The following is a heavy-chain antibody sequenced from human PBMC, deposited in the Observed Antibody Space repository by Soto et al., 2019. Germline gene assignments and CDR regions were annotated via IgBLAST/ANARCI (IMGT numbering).Heavy chain of an antibody. CDR2: INHSGST. J-gene: IGHJ5*02. D-gene: IGHD2-15*01. CDR1: GGSFSGYY. Sequence: SDTLSLTCAVYGGSFSGYYWSWIRQPPGKGLEWIGEINHSGSTNYNPSLKSRVTISVDTSKNQFSLKLSSVTAADTAVYYCASSVVVVAATHNWFDPWGQGTLVNVSS. CDR3: ASSVVVVAATHNWFDP. V-gene: IGHV4-34*01.